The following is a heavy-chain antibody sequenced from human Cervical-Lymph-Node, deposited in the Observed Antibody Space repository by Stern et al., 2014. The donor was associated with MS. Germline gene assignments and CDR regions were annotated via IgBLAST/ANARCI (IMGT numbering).Heavy chain of an antibody. CDR3: ARGFVPGWFDL. Sequence: QVQLVQSGAAVKKPGASVKVSCQASEYTITDYDVNWVRQVPGQGLEWMGWMNPNSGDTHYAHKFRGRVTMTRDTSINTAYMELSDLTSDDTAVYYCARGFVPGWFDLWGQGTRVIVAS. D-gene: IGHD3-16*02. J-gene: IGHJ5*02. V-gene: IGHV1-8*01. CDR2: MNPNSGDT. CDR1: EYTITDYD.